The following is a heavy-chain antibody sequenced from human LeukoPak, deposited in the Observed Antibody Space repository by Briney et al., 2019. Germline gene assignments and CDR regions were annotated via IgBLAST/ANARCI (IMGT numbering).Heavy chain of an antibody. D-gene: IGHD1/OR15-1a*01. CDR2: IRGDGGEK. CDR1: GFTFSTYW. CDR3: AREAYNWNIDVFDI. Sequence: GSLLLSCAASGFTFSTYWMNWFRQPPGKGLEWVAKIRGDGGEKYYVDSVKGRFTISRDNAKNSLNLQMNSLRAEDTAVYYCAREAYNWNIDVFDIWGQGTLVTVSS. V-gene: IGHV3-7*01. J-gene: IGHJ3*02.